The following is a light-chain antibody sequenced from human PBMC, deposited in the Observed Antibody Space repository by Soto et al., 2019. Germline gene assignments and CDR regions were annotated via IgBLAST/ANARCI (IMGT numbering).Light chain of an antibody. CDR1: SSNIGSNT. J-gene: IGLJ3*02. Sequence: QSVLTQPPSASATPGQRVTISCSGSSSNIGSNTVNWYQQLPGTAPKLLIYKSNQWPSGVPDRFSGSKSGTSASLAISGLQSEDEADYYCAAWDDRLNGRVFGGGTKLTVL. V-gene: IGLV1-44*01. CDR2: KSN. CDR3: AAWDDRLNGRV.